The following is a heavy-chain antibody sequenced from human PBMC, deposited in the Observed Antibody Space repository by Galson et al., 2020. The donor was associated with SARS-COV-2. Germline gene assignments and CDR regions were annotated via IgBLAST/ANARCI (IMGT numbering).Heavy chain of an antibody. D-gene: IGHD2-21*01. Sequence: TGGSLRLSCEASGFTFSSHNMIWVRQAPGKGLEWVSSISGSTTYRYYGDSVKGRFTISRDNAKNSLYLQMNSLRDEDTAVYYCARDVGVGVVMRWYFDLWGRGTLVTVSS. CDR2: ISGSTTYR. J-gene: IGHJ2*01. CDR3: ARDVGVGVVMRWYFDL. CDR1: GFTFSSHN. V-gene: IGHV3-21*01.